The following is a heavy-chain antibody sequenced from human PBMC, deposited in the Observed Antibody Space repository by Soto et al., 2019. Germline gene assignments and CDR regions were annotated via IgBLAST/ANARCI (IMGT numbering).Heavy chain of an antibody. CDR3: AKEREYDFWSGPSGTNYFDY. CDR1: GFTFSSYG. J-gene: IGHJ4*02. V-gene: IGHV3-30*18. Sequence: GGSLRLSCAASGFTFSSYGMHWVRQAPGKGLEWVAVISYDGSNKYYADSVKGRFTISRDNSKNTLYLQMNSLRAEDTAVYYCAKEREYDFWSGPSGTNYFDYWGQGALVTVSS. CDR2: ISYDGSNK. D-gene: IGHD3-3*01.